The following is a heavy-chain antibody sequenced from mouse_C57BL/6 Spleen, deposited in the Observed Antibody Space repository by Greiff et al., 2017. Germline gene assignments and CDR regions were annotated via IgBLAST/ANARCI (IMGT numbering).Heavy chain of an antibody. CDR2: IDPSDSYT. J-gene: IGHJ2*01. CDR1: GYTFTSYW. CDR3: ARRGLRREYYFDY. Sequence: QVQLQQPGAELVMPGASVKLSCKASGYTFTSYWMHWVKQRPGQGLEWIGEIDPSDSYTNYNQKFKGKSTLTVDKSSSTAYMQLSSLTSEDSAVYYCARRGLRREYYFDYWGQGTTRTVSS. D-gene: IGHD2-4*01. V-gene: IGHV1-69*01.